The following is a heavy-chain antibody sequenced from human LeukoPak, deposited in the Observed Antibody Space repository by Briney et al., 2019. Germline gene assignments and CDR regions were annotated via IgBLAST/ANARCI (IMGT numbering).Heavy chain of an antibody. CDR3: ARGPPSKDYDFWSGYYSGYYFDY. Sequence: KSSETLSLTCAVYGGSFSGYYWSWIRQPPGKGLEWIGEINHSGSTNYNPSLKSRVTISVDTSKNQFSLKLSSVTAADTAVYYCARGPPSKDYDFWSGYYSGYYFDYWGQGTLVTVSS. CDR2: INHSGST. CDR1: GGSFSGYY. V-gene: IGHV4-34*01. J-gene: IGHJ4*02. D-gene: IGHD3-3*01.